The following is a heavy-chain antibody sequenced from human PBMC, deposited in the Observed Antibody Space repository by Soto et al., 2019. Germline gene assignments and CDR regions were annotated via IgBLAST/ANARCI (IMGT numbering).Heavy chain of an antibody. CDR3: ARDHPPSGYGMDV. Sequence: GGSLRLSCAASGFTFSSYAMHWVRQAPGKGLEWVAVISYDGSNKYYADSVKGRFTISRDNSKNTLYLQMNSLRAEDTAVYYCARDHPPSGYGMDVWGQGTTVTVS. CDR2: ISYDGSNK. CDR1: GFTFSSYA. J-gene: IGHJ6*02. V-gene: IGHV3-30-3*01.